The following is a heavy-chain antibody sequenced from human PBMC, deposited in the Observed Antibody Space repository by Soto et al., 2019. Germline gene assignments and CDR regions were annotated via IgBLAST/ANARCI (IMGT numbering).Heavy chain of an antibody. CDR3: ARSGPTNMHYYYYYGMGV. CDR2: IYYSGST. D-gene: IGHD2-8*01. V-gene: IGHV4-30-4*01. Sequence: SETLSLTCTVSGGSISSGDYYWSWIRQPPGKGLEWIGYIYYSGSTYYNPSLKSRVTISVDTSKNQFSLKLSSVTAADTAVYYCARSGPTNMHYYYYYGMGVWGQGTTVTVSS. CDR1: GGSISSGDYY. J-gene: IGHJ6*02.